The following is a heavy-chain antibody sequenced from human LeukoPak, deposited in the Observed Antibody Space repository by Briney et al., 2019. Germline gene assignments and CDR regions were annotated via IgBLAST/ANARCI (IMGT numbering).Heavy chain of an antibody. J-gene: IGHJ4*02. D-gene: IGHD3-10*01. CDR1: GYTFTSYA. V-gene: IGHV1-3*01. Sequence: ASEKVSCKASGYTFTSYAMHWVRQAPGQRLEWMRWINAGNGNTKYSQKFQGRVTITRDTSASTAYMELSSLRSEDTAVYYCARGGSGSAYYFDYWGQGTLVTVSS. CDR2: INAGNGNT. CDR3: ARGGSGSAYYFDY.